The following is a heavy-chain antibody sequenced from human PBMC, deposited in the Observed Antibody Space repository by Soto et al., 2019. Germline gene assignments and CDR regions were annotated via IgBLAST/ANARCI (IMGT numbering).Heavy chain of an antibody. Sequence: PGGSLRLSCEASGFDFIGYPMQWVRQAPGRGLEWVASISYHGVTKYSSDSVKGRFTISRDNSKSMLYLQINGLRADDTALYYCARDRDSSGYESGTFDHWGQGTLVTVSS. CDR2: ISYHGVTK. CDR1: GFDFIGYP. D-gene: IGHD6-19*01. J-gene: IGHJ4*02. V-gene: IGHV3-30-3*01. CDR3: ARDRDSSGYESGTFDH.